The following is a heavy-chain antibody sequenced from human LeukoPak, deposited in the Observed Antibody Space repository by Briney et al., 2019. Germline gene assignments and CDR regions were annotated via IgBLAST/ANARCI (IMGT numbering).Heavy chain of an antibody. V-gene: IGHV3-9*01. J-gene: IGHJ4*02. Sequence: GRSLRLSCAASGFTFDDYAMHWVRHAPGKGLEWVSGISWNSGSIGYADSVKGRFTISRDNAKNSLYLQMNSLRAEDTALYYCATQGVRYYYDSSGYYRYWGQGTLVTVSS. CDR3: ATQGVRYYYDSSGYYRY. D-gene: IGHD3-22*01. CDR1: GFTFDDYA. CDR2: ISWNSGSI.